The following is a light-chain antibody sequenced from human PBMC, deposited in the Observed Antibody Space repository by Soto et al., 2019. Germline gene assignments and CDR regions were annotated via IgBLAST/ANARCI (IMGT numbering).Light chain of an antibody. V-gene: IGLV2-8*01. Sequence: QSVLTQPPSASGSPGQSVTISCTGTSSDVGGYNYVSWYQQHPGKAPKLMIYEVSKRPSGVPDRFSGSKSGNTASLTVSGLQADDEADYYCSSYAGGNNFVLFGGGTKVTVL. J-gene: IGLJ2*01. CDR3: SSYAGGNNFVL. CDR1: SSDVGGYNY. CDR2: EVS.